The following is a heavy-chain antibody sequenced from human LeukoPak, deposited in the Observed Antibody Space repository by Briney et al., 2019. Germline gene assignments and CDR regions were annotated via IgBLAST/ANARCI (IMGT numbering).Heavy chain of an antibody. V-gene: IGHV3-7*04. CDR1: GFTSSISW. CDR3: ARDLDWGCFDY. CDR2: IKQDGSEK. D-gene: IGHD3/OR15-3a*01. J-gene: IGHJ4*02. Sequence: SLRLSCVPSGFTSSISWTICVRQAAGKVREWVAKIKQDGSEKYYVDSVKGRFTISRDNAKNSLYLQMTSLRAEDTAVYYCARDLDWGCFDYWGQGTLVTVSS.